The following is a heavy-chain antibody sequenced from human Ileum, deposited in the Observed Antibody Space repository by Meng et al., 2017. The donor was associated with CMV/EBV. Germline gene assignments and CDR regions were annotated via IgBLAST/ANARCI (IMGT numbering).Heavy chain of an antibody. V-gene: IGHV3-15*01. Sequence: SCAASGFTFSDAWMSWVRQATGKGLEWVGRIKTKTDGGTTDYTAPVKGRFTISRDDSKNTLYLQMNSLKTEDTAVYFCTTNRITLMGAWGQGTLVTVSS. CDR2: IKTKTDGGTT. D-gene: IGHD2-8*01. J-gene: IGHJ1*01. CDR3: TTNRITLMGA. CDR1: GFTFSDAW.